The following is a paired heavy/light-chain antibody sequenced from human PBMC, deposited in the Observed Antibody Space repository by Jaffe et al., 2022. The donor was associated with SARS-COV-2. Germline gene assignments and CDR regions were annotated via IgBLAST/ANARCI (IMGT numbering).Heavy chain of an antibody. CDR3: ARGVSLGPPDSSGYPPEAFDI. V-gene: IGHV4-38-2*02. Sequence: QVQLQASGPGLVRPSETLSLTCSVSGFSIRSGYSWAWIRQPPGKGLEWVGNIYHSGSTYYNPSLKSRVTISLDTSKNTFSLELSSATAADTAVFYCARGVSLGPPDSSGYPPEAFDIWGQGTVVTVSS. D-gene: IGHD3-22*01. CDR2: IYHSGST. CDR1: GFSIRSGYS. J-gene: IGHJ3*02.
Light chain of an antibody. CDR1: ALAKQY. Sequence: SYVLTQPPSVSVSPGQTARITCSSDALAKQYGYWYQRKPGQAPVLVMYRDSERPSGIPERFSGTNSGTSVTLTITAVQAEDEADYFCQSADSTATYVIFGGGTKLTVL. V-gene: IGLV3-25*03. CDR3: QSADSTATYVI. CDR2: RDS. J-gene: IGLJ2*01.